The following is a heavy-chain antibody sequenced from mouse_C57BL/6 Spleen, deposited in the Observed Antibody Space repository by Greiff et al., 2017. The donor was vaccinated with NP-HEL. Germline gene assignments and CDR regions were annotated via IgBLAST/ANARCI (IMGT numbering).Heavy chain of an antibody. J-gene: IGHJ1*01. V-gene: IGHV5-17*01. D-gene: IGHD1-1*01. Sequence: EVMLVESGGGLVKPGGSLKLSCAASGFTFSDYGMHWVRQAPEKGLEWVAYISSGSSTIYYADTVKGRFTISRDNAKNTLFLQMTSLRSEDTAMYYCASLHYYGSSYEYFDVWGPGTTVTVSS. CDR2: ISSGSSTI. CDR1: GFTFSDYG. CDR3: ASLHYYGSSYEYFDV.